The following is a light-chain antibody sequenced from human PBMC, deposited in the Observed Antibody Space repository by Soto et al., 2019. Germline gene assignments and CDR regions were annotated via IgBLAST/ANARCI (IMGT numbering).Light chain of an antibody. J-gene: IGKJ1*01. CDR1: QTVSSSF. CDR2: AAS. CDR3: QQYCNSPQT. V-gene: IGKV3-20*01. Sequence: EIVLTQSPGTLSLSPGERATLSCRASQTVSSSFLAWYQQTPGQAPRLLIYAASSRATGIPDRFSGSGSGTAFALTISRLEPADFAVYYCQQYCNSPQTFGQGTQVEIK.